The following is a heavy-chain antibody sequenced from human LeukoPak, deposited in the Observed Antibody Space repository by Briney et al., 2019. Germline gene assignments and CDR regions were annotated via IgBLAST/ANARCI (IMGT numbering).Heavy chain of an antibody. CDR2: IYTSGST. J-gene: IGHJ5*02. V-gene: IGHV4-4*07. CDR1: GGSISSYY. CDR3: ARGKQWSDQRIDP. Sequence: PSETLSLTCTVSGGSISSYYGSWIRQPAGKGLERIGRIYTSGSTNYNPSLKSRVTMSVDTSKNQFSLKLSSVTAADTAVYYCARGKQWSDQRIDPWGQGTLVTVSS. D-gene: IGHD6-19*01.